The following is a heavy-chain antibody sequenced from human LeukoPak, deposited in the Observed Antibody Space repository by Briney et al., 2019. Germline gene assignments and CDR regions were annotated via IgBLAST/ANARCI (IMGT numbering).Heavy chain of an antibody. V-gene: IGHV4-61*02. CDR1: GGSISSGSYY. CDR3: ARDYGEIDP. Sequence: PSETLSLTCTVSGGSISSGSYYWSWIRQPAGKGLEWIGRIYTSGSTNYNPSLKSRVTISVDTSKNQFSLKLSSVTAADTAVYYCARDYGEIDPWGQGTLVTVSS. J-gene: IGHJ5*02. D-gene: IGHD4-17*01. CDR2: IYTSGST.